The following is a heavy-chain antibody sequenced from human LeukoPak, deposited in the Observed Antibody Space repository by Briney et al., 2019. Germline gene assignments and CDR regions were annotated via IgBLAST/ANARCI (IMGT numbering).Heavy chain of an antibody. CDR1: GGSISSSNYY. CDR2: IYYSGTT. Sequence: SQTLSLTCTVSGGSISSSNYYWGWIRQPPGKGLEWIGSIYYSGTTYYSSSLKSRVIISVDTSKNQFSLKLSSVTATDTAVYYCARHEAQDFDYWGQGTLVTVSS. J-gene: IGHJ4*02. CDR3: ARHEAQDFDY. V-gene: IGHV4-39*01.